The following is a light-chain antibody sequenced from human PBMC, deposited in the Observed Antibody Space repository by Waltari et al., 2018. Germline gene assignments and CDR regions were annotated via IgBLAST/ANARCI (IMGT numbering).Light chain of an antibody. CDR2: KNT. CDR3: GTWDDGVHTRL. Sequence: QSLLAQPPSVSGTPGQRVIISCSGSSANIAGNNLDWDQHVPGAAPRLLIFKNTQRQSGVPDRFFASKSGTSASLSISGLQAEDEADYYCGTWDDGVHTRLFGGGTRLTVL. V-gene: IGLV1-44*01. J-gene: IGLJ2*01. CDR1: SANIAGNN.